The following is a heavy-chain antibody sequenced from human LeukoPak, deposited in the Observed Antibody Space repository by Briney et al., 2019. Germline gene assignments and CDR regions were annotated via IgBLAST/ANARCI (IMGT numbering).Heavy chain of an antibody. CDR1: GGSFSSYY. V-gene: IGHV4-4*07. J-gene: IGHJ4*02. D-gene: IGHD1-26*01. CDR2: IYTSGSN. Sequence: SETLSLTCTVSGGSFSSYYWSWIRQPAGKGVEWIGRIYTSGSNNYHPSLMSRVTMSVDTSKNQFSLNLSSVTAADTAVYYCAREGSYRPLDYWGQGTLVTVSS. CDR3: AREGSYRPLDY.